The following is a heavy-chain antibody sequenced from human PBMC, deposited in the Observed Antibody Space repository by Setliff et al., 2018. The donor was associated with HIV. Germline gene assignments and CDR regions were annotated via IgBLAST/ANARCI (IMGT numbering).Heavy chain of an antibody. J-gene: IGHJ4*02. V-gene: IGHV4-31*01. CDR3: ARGGALTMAPAGCFDS. CDR1: GDAISSGNNY. Sequence: KPSETLSLTCTVSGDAISSGNNYWNWIRQRPRKGLEWIGYIYYDGATYYNPSLRSPVTISVDPSKNQIFLKMTSVTAADTAVYYCARGGALTMAPAGCFDSWGQGILVPSPQ. CDR2: IYYDGAT. D-gene: IGHD3-10*01.